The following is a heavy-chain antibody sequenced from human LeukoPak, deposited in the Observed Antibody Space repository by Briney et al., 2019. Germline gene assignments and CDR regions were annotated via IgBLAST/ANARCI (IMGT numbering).Heavy chain of an antibody. CDR2: IYYSGST. D-gene: IGHD3-9*01. CDR3: ARHADILTGYPFDY. CDR1: GGSISSGSYY. V-gene: IGHV4-61*10. Sequence: SETLSLTCTVSGGSISSGSYYWSWIRQPAGKGLEWIGYIYYSGSTNYNPSLKSRVTISVDTSRNQFSLKLSSVTAADTAVYYCARHADILTGYPFDYWGQGTLVTVSS. J-gene: IGHJ4*02.